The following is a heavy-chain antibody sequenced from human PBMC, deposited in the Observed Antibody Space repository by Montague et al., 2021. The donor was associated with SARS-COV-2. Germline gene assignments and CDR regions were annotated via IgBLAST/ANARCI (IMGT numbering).Heavy chain of an antibody. CDR1: GGSISSSSYY. CDR2: IYYSGST. V-gene: IGHV4-39*01. J-gene: IGHJ3*02. D-gene: IGHD3-22*01. CDR3: ASPTYYYDSSGSDAFDI. Sequence: SETLSLTCTVSGGSISSSSYYWGWIRQPPGKGREWIGSIYYSGSTYYNPSLKSRVTISVDTSKNQFSLKVGSVTAADTAVYYCASPTYYYDSSGSDAFDIWGQGTMVTVSS.